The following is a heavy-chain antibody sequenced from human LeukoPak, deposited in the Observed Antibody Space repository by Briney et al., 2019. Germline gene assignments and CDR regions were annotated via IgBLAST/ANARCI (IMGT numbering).Heavy chain of an antibody. Sequence: GGSLRLSCAASGFTFSSYPMHWVRQAPGKGLEGVAVVSDDGNKKFDADFVKGRFTISRDSSKNTLYLQMNSLRGEDTAVYYCARGQLLLEGYFYYMDVWGEGTTVAVSS. V-gene: IGHV3-30-3*01. CDR3: ARGQLLLEGYFYYMDV. J-gene: IGHJ6*03. CDR1: GFTFSSYP. D-gene: IGHD2-2*01. CDR2: VSDDGNKK.